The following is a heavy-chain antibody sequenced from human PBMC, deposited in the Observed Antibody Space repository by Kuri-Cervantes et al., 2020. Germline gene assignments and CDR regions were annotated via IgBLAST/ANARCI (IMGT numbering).Heavy chain of an antibody. Sequence: SETLSLTCTVSGGSISSYYWSWNRQPPGKGLEWIGYIYYSGSTNYNPPLKSRVTISVDTSKNQFSLKLSSVTAADTAVYYCARYCSGGSCRKGGGMDVWGQGTTVTVSS. J-gene: IGHJ6*02. D-gene: IGHD2-15*01. CDR1: GGSISSYY. CDR2: IYYSGST. CDR3: ARYCSGGSCRKGGGMDV. V-gene: IGHV4-59*01.